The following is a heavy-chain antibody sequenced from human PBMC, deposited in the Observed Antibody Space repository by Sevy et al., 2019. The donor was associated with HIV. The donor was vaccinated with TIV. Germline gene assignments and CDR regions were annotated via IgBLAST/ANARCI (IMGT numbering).Heavy chain of an antibody. V-gene: IGHV1-69*13. CDR1: GATFSSYA. CDR2: IIPIFGTA. D-gene: IGHD1-26*01. Sequence: ASVKVSCKASGATFSSYAISWVRQAPGQGLEWMGGIIPIFGTANYAQKFQGRVTITADESTSTAYMELSSLRSEDTAVYYCARGFNRELAYEYFQHWGQGTLVTVSS. J-gene: IGHJ1*01. CDR3: ARGFNRELAYEYFQH.